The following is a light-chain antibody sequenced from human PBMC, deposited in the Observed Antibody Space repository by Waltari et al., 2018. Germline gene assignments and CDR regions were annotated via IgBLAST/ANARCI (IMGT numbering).Light chain of an antibody. CDR2: DNN. CDR1: SSTIETPY. CDR3: GTWDNSLSAVWV. V-gene: IGLV1-51*01. Sequence: QSVLTQPPSVSAAPGPKVTISCPGSSSTIETPYLSRYQHLPGTSPKLLIYDNNKRPSGIPDRFSASKSGTSATLGITGLQTGDEADYFCGTWDNSLSAVWVFGGGTKLTVL. J-gene: IGLJ3*02.